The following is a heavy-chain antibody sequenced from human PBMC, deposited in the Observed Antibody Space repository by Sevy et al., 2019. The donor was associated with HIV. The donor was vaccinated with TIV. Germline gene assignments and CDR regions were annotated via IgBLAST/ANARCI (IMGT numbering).Heavy chain of an antibody. CDR2: ISYDGSNK. D-gene: IGHD7-27*01. CDR1: GFTFSSYA. CDR3: ARDQSLQTGDPLAYYYYGMDV. V-gene: IGHV3-30*04. J-gene: IGHJ6*02. Sequence: GWSLRLSCAASGFTFSSYAMHWVRQAPGKGLEWVAVISYDGSNKYYADSVKGRFTISRDNSKNTLYLQMNSLRAEDTAVYYCARDQSLQTGDPLAYYYYGMDVWGQGTTVTVSS.